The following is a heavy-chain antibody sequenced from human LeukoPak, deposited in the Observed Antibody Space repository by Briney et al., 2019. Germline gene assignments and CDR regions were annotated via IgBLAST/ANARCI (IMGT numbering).Heavy chain of an antibody. CDR1: GFTFSNYA. CDR2: ISGSGDST. V-gene: IGHV3-23*01. CDR3: TRDWLDASLDY. J-gene: IGHJ4*02. D-gene: IGHD6-19*01. Sequence: GGSLRLSCAASGFTFSNYAMSWVRQAPGKGLEWVSAISGSGDSTYYADSVKGRFTVSRDNSKNTLYVQMNSLRAEDTAIYYCTRDWLDASLDYWGQGVLVTVSS.